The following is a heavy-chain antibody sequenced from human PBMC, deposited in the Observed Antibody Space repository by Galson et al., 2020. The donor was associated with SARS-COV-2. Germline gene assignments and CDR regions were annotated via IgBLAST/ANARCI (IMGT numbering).Heavy chain of an antibody. CDR1: GDSASSDNYY. CDR2: IYYSGTT. D-gene: IGHD3-22*01. J-gene: IGHJ2*01. V-gene: IGHV4-61*01. CDR3: AREFRGGYYDSSFDL. Sequence: SETLSLTCTVSGDSASSDNYYWSWIRQPPGKGLEWIGYIYYSGTTNYKPSLKSRVTISVDTSKNQFSLKLSSVTAADTAVYYCAREFRGGYYDSSFDLWGRGTLVTVSS.